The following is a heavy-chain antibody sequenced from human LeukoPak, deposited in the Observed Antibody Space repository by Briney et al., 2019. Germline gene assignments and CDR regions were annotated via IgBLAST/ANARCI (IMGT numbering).Heavy chain of an antibody. CDR1: GFSLSNSEVG. CDR3: ARTRSSGYYDAFDV. V-gene: IGHV2-5*02. J-gene: IGHJ3*01. D-gene: IGHD3-22*01. Sequence: SGPTLVKPTQTLTLTCTFSGFSLSNSEVGVGWIRQPPGKALEWLAVIHWDDDKRFSRSLRNRLTITKDTAKNQVVLTLSNVDPVDTGTYHCARTRSSGYYDAFDVWGQGTMVIVSS. CDR2: IHWDDDK.